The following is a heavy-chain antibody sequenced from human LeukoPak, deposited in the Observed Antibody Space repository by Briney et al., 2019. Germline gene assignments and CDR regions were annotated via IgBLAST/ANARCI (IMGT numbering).Heavy chain of an antibody. D-gene: IGHD3-9*01. Sequence: SVKVSCKASGYTFTGYAMHWVRQAPGQGLEWVGRLDPNSGGTNYAQDFQGRVTITRDTSINTAYMELSRLRSDDTAEYYCTRDLTISGPIGIWGQGTLVTVSA. CDR3: TRDLTISGPIGI. CDR2: LDPNSGGT. J-gene: IGHJ4*02. V-gene: IGHV1-2*06. CDR1: GYTFTGYA.